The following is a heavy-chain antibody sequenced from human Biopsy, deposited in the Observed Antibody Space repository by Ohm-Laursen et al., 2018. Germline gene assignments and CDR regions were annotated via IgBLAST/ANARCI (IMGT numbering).Heavy chain of an antibody. Sequence: SLRLSCAASGFTFSSYVMSWVRQAPGKGLEWVSTISGSGGTTYYADSVKGRFTISRDNSKNTLYLQMNSLRAEDTAVYYCAKDHCSGGTCYSGGPVFDFWGQGTLVAVSS. D-gene: IGHD2-15*01. J-gene: IGHJ4*02. V-gene: IGHV3-23*01. CDR3: AKDHCSGGTCYSGGPVFDF. CDR2: ISGSGGTT. CDR1: GFTFSSYV.